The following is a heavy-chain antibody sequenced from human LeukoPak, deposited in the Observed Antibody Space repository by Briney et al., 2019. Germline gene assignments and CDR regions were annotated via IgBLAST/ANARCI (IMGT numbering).Heavy chain of an antibody. CDR1: GFTFSSYW. J-gene: IGHJ3*02. V-gene: IGHV3-7*01. CDR2: IKQDGSEK. CDR3: ARGGWELLYAFDI. Sequence: PGGSLRLSCAASGFTFSSYWMSWVRQAPGKGLEWVANIKQDGSEKYYVDSVKGRFTISRDNAKNSLYLQMNSLRAEDTAVYYCARGGWELLYAFDIWGQGTMVTVSS. D-gene: IGHD1-26*01.